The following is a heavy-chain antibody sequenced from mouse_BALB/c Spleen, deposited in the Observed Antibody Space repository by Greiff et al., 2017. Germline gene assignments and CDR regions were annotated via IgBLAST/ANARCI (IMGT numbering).Heavy chain of an antibody. J-gene: IGHJ2*01. CDR3: AREFTTVVARDY. CDR2: ILPGSGST. V-gene: IGHV1-9*01. CDR1: GYTFSSYW. Sequence: QVQLKESGAELMKPGASVKISCKATGYTFSSYWIEWVKQRPGHGLEWIGEILPGSGSTNYNEKFKGKATFTADTSSNTAYMQLSSLTSEDSAVYYCAREFTTVVARDYWGQGTTLTVSS. D-gene: IGHD1-1*01.